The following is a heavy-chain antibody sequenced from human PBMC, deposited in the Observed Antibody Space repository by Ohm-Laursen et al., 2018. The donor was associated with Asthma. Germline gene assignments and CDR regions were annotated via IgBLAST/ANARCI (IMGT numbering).Heavy chain of an antibody. CDR3: AKDLSPLYYYYNMDV. Sequence: SLRLSCAAPGFTFSSYAMHWVRQAPGKGLEWVAVISYDGSNKYYADSVKGRFTISRDNSKNTLYLQMNSLRAEDTAVYYCAKDLSPLYYYYNMDVWGQGTTVTVSS. V-gene: IGHV3-30-3*01. CDR2: ISYDGSNK. J-gene: IGHJ6*02. CDR1: GFTFSSYA.